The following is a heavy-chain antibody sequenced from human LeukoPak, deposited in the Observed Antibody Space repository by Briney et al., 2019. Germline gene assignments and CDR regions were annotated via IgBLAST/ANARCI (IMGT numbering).Heavy chain of an antibody. J-gene: IGHJ5*02. CDR2: IYHSGST. CDR3: ARETTGTTFSWFDP. CDR1: GYSISSGYY. V-gene: IGHV4-38-2*02. Sequence: SETLSLTCTVSGYSISSGYYWGWIRQPPGKGLEWIGSIYHSGSTYYNPSLKSRVTISVDTSKNQFYLKLSSVTAADTAVYYCARETTGTTFSWFDPWGQGTLVTVSS. D-gene: IGHD1-7*01.